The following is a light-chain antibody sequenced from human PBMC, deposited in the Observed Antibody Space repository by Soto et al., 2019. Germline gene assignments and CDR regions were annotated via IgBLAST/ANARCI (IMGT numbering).Light chain of an antibody. Sequence: QDVVTQEPSLTVSPGGTVTLTCGSSTGAVTSGHYPYWFQQKPGQAPRTLIYDTSNKHSWTPARFSGSLLGGKAALTLSGAQPEDEAEYYCMLSYSGALFVFGTGTKLTVL. CDR1: TGAVTSGHY. CDR3: MLSYSGALFV. CDR2: DTS. V-gene: IGLV7-46*01. J-gene: IGLJ1*01.